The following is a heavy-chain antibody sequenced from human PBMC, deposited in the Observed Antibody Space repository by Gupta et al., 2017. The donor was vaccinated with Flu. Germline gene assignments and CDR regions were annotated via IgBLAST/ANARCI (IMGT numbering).Heavy chain of an antibody. J-gene: IGHJ4*02. CDR2: IRSKAYGGTT. V-gene: IGHV3-49*03. D-gene: IGHD2-15*01. CDR1: GFTFGDYA. Sequence: EVQLVESGGGLVQPGRSLRLSCTASGFTFGDYAISWFRQAPGKGLEWVGFIRSKAYGGTTEYAASVKGRFTISRDDSKSIAYLQMNSLKTEDTAVYYCTRRNRVAAFDYWGQGTLVTVSS. CDR3: TRRNRVAAFDY.